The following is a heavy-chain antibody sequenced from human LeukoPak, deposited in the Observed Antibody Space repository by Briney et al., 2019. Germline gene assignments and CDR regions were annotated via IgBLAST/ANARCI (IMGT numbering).Heavy chain of an antibody. CDR1: GFTFSYHW. CDR2: IDGGGSST. Sequence: GGSLRLSCAASGFTFSYHWMHWVRHVPGKGLVWVSRIDGGGSSTSYADSVKGRFSISRDNAKSTLYLQMSSLRAEDTAVYYCARGPGSSGGAYVGDYWGPGTLVTVSS. V-gene: IGHV3-74*01. J-gene: IGHJ4*01. CDR3: ARGPGSSGGAYVGDY. D-gene: IGHD3-22*01.